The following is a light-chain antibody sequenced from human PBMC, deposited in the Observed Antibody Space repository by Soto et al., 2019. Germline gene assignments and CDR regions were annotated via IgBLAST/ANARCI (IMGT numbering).Light chain of an antibody. CDR1: SNDIGAYNY. Sequence: QSALTQPASVSGSPGQSITISCTGTSNDIGAYNYVSWYQQYPGKVPTLLIYEVTFRPSGVSNRFSGSKSGNTASLTISGLQTEDEADYYCGSYASATLIFGGGTMLTVL. J-gene: IGLJ2*01. CDR3: GSYASATLI. V-gene: IGLV2-14*01. CDR2: EVT.